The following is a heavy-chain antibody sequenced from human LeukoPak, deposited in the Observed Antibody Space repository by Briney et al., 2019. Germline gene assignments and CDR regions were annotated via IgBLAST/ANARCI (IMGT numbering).Heavy chain of an antibody. CDR1: GGSISSGDYY. J-gene: IGHJ6*02. D-gene: IGHD4-17*01. Sequence: SETLFLTCTVSGGSISSGDYYWSWIRQPPGEGLEWIGYIYYSGSTYYNPSLKSRVTISVDTSKNQFSLKLSSVTAADTAVYYCARDSWGIADYGDYNYYYGMDVWGQGTTVTVSS. V-gene: IGHV4-30-4*01. CDR3: ARDSWGIADYGDYNYYYGMDV. CDR2: IYYSGST.